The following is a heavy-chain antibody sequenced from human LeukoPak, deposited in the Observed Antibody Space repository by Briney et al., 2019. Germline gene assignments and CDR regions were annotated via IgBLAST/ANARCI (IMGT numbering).Heavy chain of an antibody. Sequence: SETLSLTCTVSGGSVSSGSYYWSWIRQPPGKGLEWIGYIYYSGSTNYNPSLKSRVTISVDTSKNQFSLKLSSVTAADTAVYYCARGPRYGSGSYYRSGGSYSDWGQGTLVTVSS. CDR3: ARGPRYGSGSYYRSGGSYSD. CDR1: GGSVSSGSYY. CDR2: IYYSGST. D-gene: IGHD3-10*01. V-gene: IGHV4-61*01. J-gene: IGHJ4*02.